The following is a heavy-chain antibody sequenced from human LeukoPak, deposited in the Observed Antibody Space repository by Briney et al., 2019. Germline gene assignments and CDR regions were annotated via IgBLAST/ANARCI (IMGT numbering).Heavy chain of an antibody. CDR3: ARVKSGGSGSYSWFDP. J-gene: IGHJ5*02. Sequence: ASVKVSCKASGYTFTSYYMHWVRQAPGQGLEWMGIINPSGGSTSYAQKFQGRVTMTRGMSTSTVYMELSSLRSEDTAVYYCARVKSGGSGSYSWFDPWGQGTLVTVSS. D-gene: IGHD3-10*01. CDR2: INPSGGST. V-gene: IGHV1-46*01. CDR1: GYTFTSYY.